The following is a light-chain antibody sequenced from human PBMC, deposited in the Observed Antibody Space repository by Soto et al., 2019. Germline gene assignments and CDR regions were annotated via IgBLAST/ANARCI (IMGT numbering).Light chain of an antibody. CDR2: AAS. V-gene: IGKV3-20*01. CDR1: QSVSSNY. CDR3: QQYGSSSWT. Sequence: EIVLTQSPGTLSLSPGERATLSCRASQSVSSNYLAWYEQKPGQAPRLLIFAASRRATGIPDRFTGSGSGTDFTLTISRLEPEDFAVYYCQQYGSSSWTFGQGTKVDIK. J-gene: IGKJ1*01.